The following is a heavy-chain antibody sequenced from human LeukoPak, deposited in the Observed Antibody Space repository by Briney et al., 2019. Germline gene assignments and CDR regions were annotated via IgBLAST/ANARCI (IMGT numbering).Heavy chain of an antibody. D-gene: IGHD3-3*01. Sequence: ASVKVSCKASGYTFTSYAMNWVRQAPGKGLEWVGWINTNTGNPTYAQGFTGRFVFSLDTSVSTAYLQISSLKAEDTAVYYCARTYDFWSGYYRGDPYMDVWGKGTTVTVSS. J-gene: IGHJ6*03. CDR1: GYTFTSYA. CDR3: ARTYDFWSGYYRGDPYMDV. V-gene: IGHV7-4-1*02. CDR2: INTNTGNP.